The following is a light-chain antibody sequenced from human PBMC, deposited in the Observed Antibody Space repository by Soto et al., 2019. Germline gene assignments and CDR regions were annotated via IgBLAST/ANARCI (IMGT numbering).Light chain of an antibody. CDR3: QQYNNWPRA. V-gene: IGKV3-15*01. Sequence: EILMTQSPATLSVSPGERVTLSCRASQTISSNLAWYQQKPGQAPRLLISGSSIRATGLSARFSGSGSGTEFTITISSLQSEDLAVYYGQQYNNWPRAFGQGTKVQIK. CDR2: GSS. CDR1: QTISSN. J-gene: IGKJ1*01.